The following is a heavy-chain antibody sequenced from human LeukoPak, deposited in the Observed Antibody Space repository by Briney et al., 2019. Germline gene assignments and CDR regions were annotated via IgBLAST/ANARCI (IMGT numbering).Heavy chain of an antibody. CDR2: IIPIFGTA. CDR3: ARELIEHGSAFDY. J-gene: IGHJ4*02. D-gene: IGHD5-24*01. V-gene: IGHV1-69*05. Sequence: SVKVSCKASGGTFSSYAISWVRQAPGQGLEWMGGIIPIFGTANYAQKFQGRVTITTDESTSTAHMELRSLRSDDTAVYYCARELIEHGSAFDYWGQGTLVTVSS. CDR1: GGTFSSYA.